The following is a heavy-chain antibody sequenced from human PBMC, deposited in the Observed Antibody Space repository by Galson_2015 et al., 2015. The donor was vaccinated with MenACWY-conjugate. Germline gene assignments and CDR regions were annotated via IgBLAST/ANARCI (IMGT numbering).Heavy chain of an antibody. D-gene: IGHD3-9*01. V-gene: IGHV3-23*01. CDR2: ISGSGGST. J-gene: IGHJ4*02. CDR1: GFTFSSYA. CDR3: AKDNILTGYPSESLEDY. Sequence: SLRLSCAASGFTFSSYAMSWVRQAPGKGLEWVSAISGSGGSTYYADSVKGRFTISRDNSKNTLYLQMNSLRAEDTAVYYCAKDNILTGYPSESLEDYWGQGTLVTVSS.